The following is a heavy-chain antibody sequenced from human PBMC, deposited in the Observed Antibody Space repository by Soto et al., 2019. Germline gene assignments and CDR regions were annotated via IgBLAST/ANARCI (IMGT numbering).Heavy chain of an antibody. CDR1: GFTLSDHF. Sequence: GTLRLSCAASGFTLSDHFMEWVRQAPGKGLEWVGRTKHKAASYTTDYAASVNGRFTISRDDSKNSLYLQMNSLKTEDTAMYYCVTLQFSRWFYWGLGTLVTVSS. CDR2: TKHKAASYTT. J-gene: IGHJ4*02. CDR3: VTLQFSRWFY. V-gene: IGHV3-72*01. D-gene: IGHD4-4*01.